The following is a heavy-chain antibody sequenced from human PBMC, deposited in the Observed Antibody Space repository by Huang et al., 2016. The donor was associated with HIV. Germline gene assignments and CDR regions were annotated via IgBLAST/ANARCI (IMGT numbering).Heavy chain of an antibody. D-gene: IGHD5-12*01. J-gene: IGHJ4*02. CDR3: TRDGVAPDEEFDY. CDR1: GYAFADYF. CDR2: VNPNNGAT. V-gene: IGHV1-2*02. Sequence: QVQLVQSGAEVKKPGASVKVSCKPSGYAFADYFIHWVRQAPGQGLEWMAVVNPNNGATNYDQKFLGRLTVTGDTSIRTAYMELSGLTSDDTAKYYCTRDGVAPDEEFDYWGQGTVIIVSS.